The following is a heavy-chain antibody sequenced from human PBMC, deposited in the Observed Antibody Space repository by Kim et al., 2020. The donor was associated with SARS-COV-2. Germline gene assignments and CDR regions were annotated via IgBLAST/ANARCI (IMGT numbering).Heavy chain of an antibody. Sequence: GGSLRLSCAVSGFTFDDYTMHWVRQAPGKHLEWVSLISWDGHKTYYADSLKGRFTISRDNSANSLYLQMHSLTTEDTAYYYCAKDEGRGFSYGYVDSWGQGTLVTVSS. CDR2: ISWDGHKT. D-gene: IGHD5-18*01. J-gene: IGHJ4*02. CDR3: AKDEGRGFSYGYVDS. V-gene: IGHV3-43*01. CDR1: GFTFDDYT.